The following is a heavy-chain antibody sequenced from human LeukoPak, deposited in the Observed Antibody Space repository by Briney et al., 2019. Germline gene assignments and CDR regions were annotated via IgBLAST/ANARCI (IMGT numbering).Heavy chain of an antibody. CDR3: ARAGITMISDWFDP. D-gene: IGHD3-22*01. Sequence: SVKVSCKASGGTFSSYAFSWVRQAPGQGLEWMGGIIPLLGTANYAQKFQGRVTITADTSSSTVYMELRSLRSDDTAVYYCARAGITMISDWFDPWGQGTLVTVSS. V-gene: IGHV1-69*06. CDR1: GGTFSSYA. CDR2: IIPLLGTA. J-gene: IGHJ5*02.